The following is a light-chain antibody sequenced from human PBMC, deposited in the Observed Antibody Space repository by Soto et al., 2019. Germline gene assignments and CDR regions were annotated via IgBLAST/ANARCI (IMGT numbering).Light chain of an antibody. J-gene: IGKJ4*01. V-gene: IGKV1-9*01. CDR3: QRYNNWPLT. CDR1: QGISSY. CDR2: AAS. Sequence: IQLTQSPSSLSASVGDRVTITCRASQGISSYLVWYQQKPGKAPKLLIYAASTLQSGVPSRFSGSGSGTEFTLTINSLQSEDFAVYYCQRYNNWPLTFGGGTKVDIK.